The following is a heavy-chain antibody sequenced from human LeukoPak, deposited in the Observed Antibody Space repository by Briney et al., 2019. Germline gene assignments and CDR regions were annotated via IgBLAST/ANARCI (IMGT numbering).Heavy chain of an antibody. V-gene: IGHV3-30*03. CDR2: ISYDGSNK. D-gene: IGHD6-25*01. CDR1: GFTFSSYG. J-gene: IGHJ3*02. Sequence: GRSLRLSCAASGFTFSSYGMHWVRQAPGKGLEWVAVISYDGSNKYYADSVKGRFTISRDNAKNTLYLQMNSLRAGDTAVYYCARRSAAKDAFDIWGQGTMVTVSS. CDR3: ARRSAAKDAFDI.